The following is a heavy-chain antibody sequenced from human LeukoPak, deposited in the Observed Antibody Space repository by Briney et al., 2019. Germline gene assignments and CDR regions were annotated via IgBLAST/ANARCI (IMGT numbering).Heavy chain of an antibody. CDR1: GFTFSTYA. D-gene: IGHD3-10*01. V-gene: IGHV3-23*01. CDR3: AKIPLGSHRVALDY. CDR2: ICGSGGST. J-gene: IGHJ4*02. Sequence: GGSLRLSCAASGFTFSTYAMSWVRQAPGKGLELVSGICGSGGSTYYADSVKGRFTISRDNSKNTVYLQMNSLRAEDPDVYYCAKIPLGSHRVALDYWGQGTLVTVSS.